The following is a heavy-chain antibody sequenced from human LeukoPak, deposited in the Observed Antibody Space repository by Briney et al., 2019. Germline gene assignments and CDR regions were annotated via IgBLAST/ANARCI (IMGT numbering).Heavy chain of an antibody. Sequence: GASVKVSCKTSGGTFSSYAISWVRQAPGQGLEWMGGIITIFGTAKYAQKFQGRVTITADESTTTAYMELSSLRSEDTAVYYCARDGPLRLENWFDPWGQGTLVTVSS. J-gene: IGHJ5*02. D-gene: IGHD1-1*01. V-gene: IGHV1-69*13. CDR3: ARDGPLRLENWFDP. CDR1: GGTFSSYA. CDR2: IITIFGTA.